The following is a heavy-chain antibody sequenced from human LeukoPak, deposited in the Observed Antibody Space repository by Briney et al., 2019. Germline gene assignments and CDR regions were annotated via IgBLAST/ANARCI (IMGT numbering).Heavy chain of an antibody. CDR2: IIPILGIA. J-gene: IGHJ4*02. CDR1: GYTFTSYD. V-gene: IGHV1-69*04. Sequence: GASVKVSCKASGYTFTSYDINWVRQATGQGLEWMGRIIPILGIANYAQKFQGRVTITADKSTSTAYMELSSLRSEDTAVYYCARGFFGYSNYGGVDYWGQGTLVTVSS. D-gene: IGHD4-11*01. CDR3: ARGFFGYSNYGGVDY.